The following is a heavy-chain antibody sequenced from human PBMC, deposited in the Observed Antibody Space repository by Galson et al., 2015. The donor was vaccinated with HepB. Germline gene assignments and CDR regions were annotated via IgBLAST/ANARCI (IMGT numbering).Heavy chain of an antibody. Sequence: TLSLTCTVSGGSISSRDYYWSWIRQPPGKGLEWIGYIYYSGSTNYNPYLKSRVIISVDTSKNQFSLKLSSVTAADTAVYHCARVPHCSRTSCHDYYYFMDVWGIGTTVTVSS. CDR2: IYYSGST. V-gene: IGHV4-30-4*01. D-gene: IGHD2-2*01. J-gene: IGHJ6*03. CDR3: ARVPHCSRTSCHDYYYFMDV. CDR1: GGSISSRDYY.